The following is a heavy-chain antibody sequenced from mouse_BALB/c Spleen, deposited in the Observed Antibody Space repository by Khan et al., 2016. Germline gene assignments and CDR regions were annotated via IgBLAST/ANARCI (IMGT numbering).Heavy chain of an antibody. CDR3: AMDDQDYDAWFAS. D-gene: IGHD2-4*01. Sequence: QVQLKQSGPGLVAPSQSLSITCTVSGFSLTNSGVHWIRQPPGKGLEWLGVIWPGGSTDYNSALMSRLSITKDNSQNQVFLKMISLQTDDTAMYSCAMDDQDYDAWFASWGQVTLVIVSA. V-gene: IGHV2-9*02. J-gene: IGHJ3*01. CDR1: GFSLTNSG. CDR2: IWPGGST.